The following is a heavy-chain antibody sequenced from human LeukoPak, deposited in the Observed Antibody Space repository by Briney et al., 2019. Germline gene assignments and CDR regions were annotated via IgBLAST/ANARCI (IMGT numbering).Heavy chain of an antibody. J-gene: IGHJ6*02. V-gene: IGHV3-23*01. CDR2: ISGSGGSI. D-gene: IGHD2-15*01. Sequence: GGSLRLSCAASGFTXSSYAMSWVRXAPGKXLEWVSVISGSGGSIYYADSVKGRFTISRDNAKNSLFLQINSLRAEDTAVYYCARDRSCGTXSCYDTAYYYGMDAWGQGTTVTVSS. CDR3: ARDRSCGTXSCYDTAYYYGMDA. CDR1: GFTXSSYA.